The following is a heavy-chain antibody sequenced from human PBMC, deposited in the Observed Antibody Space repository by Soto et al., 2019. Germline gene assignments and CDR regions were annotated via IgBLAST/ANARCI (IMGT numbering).Heavy chain of an antibody. V-gene: IGHV1-18*01. D-gene: IGHD3-3*01. CDR3: ARDYPITIFGVVTNFDY. CDR2: VSAYNGNT. J-gene: IGHJ4*02. CDR1: GYTFTSYG. Sequence: ASVKVSCKASGYTFTSYGISWVRQAPGQGLEWMGWVSAYNGNTNYAQKLQGRVTMTTDTSTSTAYMELRSLRSDDTAMYYCARDYPITIFGVVTNFDYWGQGTLVTAPQ.